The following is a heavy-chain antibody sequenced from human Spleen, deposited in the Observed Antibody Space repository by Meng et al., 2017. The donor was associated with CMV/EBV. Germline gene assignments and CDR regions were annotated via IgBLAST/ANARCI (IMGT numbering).Heavy chain of an antibody. CDR3: ASPKGVRDASDI. J-gene: IGHJ3*02. D-gene: IGHD3-10*01. CDR2: IHLSDSET. V-gene: IGHV5-51*01. CDR1: GFTVTNYW. Sequence: CKASGFTVTNYWIGWVRRMPGKGLEWVGIIHLSDSETRYSPSFEGQVTISADKSIHTAYLQWSSLKSSDTAMYYCASPKGVRDASDIWGQGTMVTVSS.